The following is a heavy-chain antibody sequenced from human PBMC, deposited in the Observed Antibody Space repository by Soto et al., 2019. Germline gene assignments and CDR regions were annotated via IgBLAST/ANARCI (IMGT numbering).Heavy chain of an antibody. V-gene: IGHV4-38-2*02. CDR2: IYHSGST. CDR3: ARACYGDYAAYYFAMDV. J-gene: IGHJ6*02. Sequence: LSETLSLTCTVSYYSIGSTYYWGWIRQPPGKGLEWSGNIYHSGSTYYNPSLKSRVTMSVDTSKNQFSLKLSSVTAADTAVYYCARACYGDYAAYYFAMDVWGQGTTVTVSS. CDR1: YYSIGSTYY. D-gene: IGHD4-17*01.